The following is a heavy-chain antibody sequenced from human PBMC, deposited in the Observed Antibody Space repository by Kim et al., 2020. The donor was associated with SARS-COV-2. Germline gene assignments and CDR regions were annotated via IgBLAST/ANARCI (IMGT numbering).Heavy chain of an antibody. V-gene: IGHV4-34*01. CDR1: GGSFSGYY. D-gene: IGHD6-13*01. CDR3: ARLRQQLVEGGDY. J-gene: IGHJ4*02. Sequence: SETLSLTCAVYGGSFSGYYWSWIRQPPGKGLEWIGEINHSGSTNYNPSLKSRVTISVDTSKNQFSLKLSSVTAADTAVYYCARLRQQLVEGGDYWGQGTLVTVSS. CDR2: INHSGST.